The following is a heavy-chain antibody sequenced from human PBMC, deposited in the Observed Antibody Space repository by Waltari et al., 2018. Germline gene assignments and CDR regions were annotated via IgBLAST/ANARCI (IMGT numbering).Heavy chain of an antibody. CDR3: ARGRRWGGSSWYHWGAFPWDY. V-gene: IGHV4-34*01. J-gene: IGHJ4*02. D-gene: IGHD6-13*01. CDR2: INHSGST. Sequence: QVQLQQWGAGLLKPSETLSLTCAVYGGSFSGYYWSWIRQPPGKGLEWIGEINHSGSTNYNPSLKSRVTISVDTSKNQFSLKLSSVTAADTAVYYCARGRRWGGSSWYHWGAFPWDYWGQGTLVTVSS. CDR1: GGSFSGYY.